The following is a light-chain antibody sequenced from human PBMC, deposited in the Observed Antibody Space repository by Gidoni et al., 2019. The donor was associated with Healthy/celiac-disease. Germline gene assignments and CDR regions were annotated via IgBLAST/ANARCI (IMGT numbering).Light chain of an antibody. CDR3: QQSYSTPPT. J-gene: IGKJ1*01. Sequence: DSQMTQSPSSLSASVGDRVTITCRAGQSISSYLNWYQQKPGKAPKLLLYAASSLQSGVPSRFSGSGSGTDFTLTISSLQPEDFATYSCQQSYSTPPTFGQWTKVEIK. CDR1: QSISSY. CDR2: AAS. V-gene: IGKV1-39*01.